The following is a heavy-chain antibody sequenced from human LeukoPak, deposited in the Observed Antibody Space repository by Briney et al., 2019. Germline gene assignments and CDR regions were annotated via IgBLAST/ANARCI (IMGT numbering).Heavy chain of an antibody. J-gene: IGHJ4*02. V-gene: IGHV1-2*02. D-gene: IGHD3-9*01. CDR2: INPNSGGT. CDR1: GYTFTGYY. CDR3: ARGTYYDILTGYCLPSKPFDY. Sequence: ASVKVSCKASGYTFTGYYMHWVRQAPGQGLEWMGWINPNSGGTNYAQKFQGRVTMTRDTSISTAYMELSRLRSDDTAVYYCARGTYYDILTGYCLPSKPFDYWGQGTLVTVSS.